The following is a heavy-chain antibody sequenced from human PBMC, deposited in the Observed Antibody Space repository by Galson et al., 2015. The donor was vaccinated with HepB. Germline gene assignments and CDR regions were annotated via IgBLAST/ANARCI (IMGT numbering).Heavy chain of an antibody. V-gene: IGHV3-64D*06. D-gene: IGHD5-18*01. CDR1: GFTFSSYA. J-gene: IGHJ4*02. CDR3: VKGRTPWIPRCYFDY. Sequence: SLRLSCAASGFTFSSYATHWVRQAPGKGLEYVSAISSNGGSTYYADSVKGRFTISRDNSKNTLYLQMSSLRAEDTAVYYCVKGRTPWIPRCYFDYWGQGTLVTVSS. CDR2: ISSNGGST.